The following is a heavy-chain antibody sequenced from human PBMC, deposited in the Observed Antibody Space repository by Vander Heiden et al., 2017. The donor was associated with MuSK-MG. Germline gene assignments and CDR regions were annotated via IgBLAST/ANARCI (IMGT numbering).Heavy chain of an antibody. CDR2: IYSGGST. J-gene: IGHJ4*02. CDR1: GFTVSSNY. CDR3: ARGDGIDSSGWYY. D-gene: IGHD6-19*01. V-gene: IGHV3-66*01. Sequence: EVQLVESGGGLVQPGGSLSLPRAASGFTVSSNYMSWVRQAPGKGLEWVSVIYSGGSTYYADSVKGRLTISRDNSKNTLYLQMNSLRAEDTAVYYCARGDGIDSSGWYYWGQGTLVTVSS.